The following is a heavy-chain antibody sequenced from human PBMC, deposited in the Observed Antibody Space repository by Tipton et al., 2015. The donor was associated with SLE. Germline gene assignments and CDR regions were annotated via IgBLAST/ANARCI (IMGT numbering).Heavy chain of an antibody. CDR2: AYTTGSP. J-gene: IGHJ3*02. D-gene: IGHD4-11*01. Sequence: TLSLTCTVSGVSISSASYYWNWIRQPAGKGLEWIGRAYTTGSPYYNPSLESRVAISMDTSKNQFSLKLTAVTAADTAVDYGARTVDALDIWGQGTMVTVSS. CDR1: GVSISSASYY. V-gene: IGHV4-61*02. CDR3: ARTVDALDI.